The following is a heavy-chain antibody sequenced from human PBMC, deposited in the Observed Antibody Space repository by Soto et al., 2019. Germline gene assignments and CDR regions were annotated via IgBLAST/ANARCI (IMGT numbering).Heavy chain of an antibody. CDR2: MNPNSGNT. J-gene: IGHJ6*02. V-gene: IGHV1-8*01. Sequence: QVQLVQSGAEVKKPGASVKVSCKASGYTFTSYDINWVRQATGQGLEWMGWMNPNSGNTGYAQKFQGRVNMTRNTSISTAYMELSSLRSEDTAVYYCARSPGGYCSSTSCYLYYYYGMDVWGQGNTVTVSS. CDR1: GYTFTSYD. D-gene: IGHD2-2*01. CDR3: ARSPGGYCSSTSCYLYYYYGMDV.